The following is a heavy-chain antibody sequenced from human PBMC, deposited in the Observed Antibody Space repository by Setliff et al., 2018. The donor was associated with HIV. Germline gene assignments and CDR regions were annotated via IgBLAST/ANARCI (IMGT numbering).Heavy chain of an antibody. Sequence: GGSLRLSCAASGFTFSNAWMSWVRQAPGKGLEWVGRIQSKTDGGATDYAAPVKGRFTISRDDSINTLYLQMNSLETEDTAVYFCTAVGSLAGRRPELNWGRGTLVTVS. CDR1: GFTFSNAW. CDR3: TAVGSLAGRRPELN. J-gene: IGHJ4*02. V-gene: IGHV3-15*01. D-gene: IGHD6-6*01. CDR2: IQSKTDGGAT.